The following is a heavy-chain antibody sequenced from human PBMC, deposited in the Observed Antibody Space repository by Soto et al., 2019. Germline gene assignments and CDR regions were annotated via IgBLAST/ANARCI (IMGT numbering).Heavy chain of an antibody. CDR1: GYTVTDYY. Sequence: ASVKVSCKASGYTVTDYYIHWVRQAPGQGLEWMGWIDPKNGGTIYAQKFQDRVTMTRDTSISTAYMDLSRLTSDDTAVYCGARADYGIYPYWGQGTLVTVSS. CDR2: IDPKNGGT. D-gene: IGHD1-26*01. CDR3: ARADYGIYPY. V-gene: IGHV1-2*02. J-gene: IGHJ4*02.